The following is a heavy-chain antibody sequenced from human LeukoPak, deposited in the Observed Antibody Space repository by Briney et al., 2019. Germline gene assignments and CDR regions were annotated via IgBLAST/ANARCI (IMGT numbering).Heavy chain of an antibody. V-gene: IGHV4-61*01. CDR2: IYYSGST. Sequence: PSETLSLTCTVSGGSVSSGSYYWSWIRQPPGKGLEWIGYIYYSGSTNYNPSLKSRVTISVDTSKNQSSLKLSSVTAADTAVYYCARVESYYYGMDVWGQGTTVTVSS. CDR1: GGSVSSGSYY. J-gene: IGHJ6*02. CDR3: ARVESYYYGMDV.